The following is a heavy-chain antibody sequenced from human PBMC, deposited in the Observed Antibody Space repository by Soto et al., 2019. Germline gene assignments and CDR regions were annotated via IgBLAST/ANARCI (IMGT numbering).Heavy chain of an antibody. D-gene: IGHD6-25*01. CDR1: GFTFSKFW. J-gene: IGHJ4*02. CDR3: AREFTSSGC. CDR2: INRDGSTT. V-gene: IGHV3-74*01. Sequence: GGSLRLSCSASGFTFSKFWMHWVRQAPGKGLVWVSRINRDGSTTAYADSVKGRFTISRDNAKNTLYLQMSSLRAEDTAVYYCAREFTSSGCWGQGTLVTVSS.